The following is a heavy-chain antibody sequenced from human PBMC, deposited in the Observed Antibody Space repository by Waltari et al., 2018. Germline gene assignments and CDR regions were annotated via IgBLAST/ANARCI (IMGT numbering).Heavy chain of an antibody. D-gene: IGHD3-3*01. CDR1: GFIFEEPA. Sequence: VQLVESGGGLVQHGKTMRLSCVAWGFIFEEPAITWVRQVPGKGLEWLSRISLNSNNIVYADSVKGRFTISRDNAENSLYLLMNNLRSDDTALYYCVRDTFGNTIGGVFDYWGQGTLLTVSS. J-gene: IGHJ4*02. CDR2: ISLNSNNI. V-gene: IGHV3-9*01. CDR3: VRDTFGNTIGGVFDY.